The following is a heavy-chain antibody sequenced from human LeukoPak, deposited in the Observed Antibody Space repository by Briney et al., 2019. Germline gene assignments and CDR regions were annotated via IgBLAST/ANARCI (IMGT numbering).Heavy chain of an antibody. V-gene: IGHV3-23*01. D-gene: IGHD3-3*01. Sequence: GGSLRLSCAASGFTFGSYAMSWVRQAPGKGLEWVSLISDSGASTYYADFVKGRFTISRDNSKNTLYPQMNSLRAEDTAVYYCASSLRFLECFISWGQGTLVTVSS. CDR1: GFTFGSYA. CDR3: ASSLRFLECFIS. CDR2: ISDSGAST. J-gene: IGHJ5*02.